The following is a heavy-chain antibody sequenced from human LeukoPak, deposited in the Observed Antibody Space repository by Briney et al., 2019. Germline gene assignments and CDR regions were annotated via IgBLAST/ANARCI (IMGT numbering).Heavy chain of an antibody. Sequence: ASVKVSCKASGYTFTGYYMHWVRQAPGQGLEWMGWINPNSGGTNYAQKFQGWVTMTRDTSISTAYMELSRLRSDDTAVYYCAREPTAAGTYWFDPWGQGTLVTVSS. D-gene: IGHD6-13*01. J-gene: IGHJ5*02. CDR2: INPNSGGT. CDR3: AREPTAAGTYWFDP. V-gene: IGHV1-2*04. CDR1: GYTFTGYY.